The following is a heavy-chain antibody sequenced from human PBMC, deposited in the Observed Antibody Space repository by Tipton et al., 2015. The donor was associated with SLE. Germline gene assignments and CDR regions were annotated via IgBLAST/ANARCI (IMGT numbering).Heavy chain of an antibody. V-gene: IGHV4-38-2*02. Sequence: TLSLTCTVSGYSISRGYYWGWIRQPPGGGLEWLGSVSYSGSTNYNSSLKSRLTISVDTSKNQFSLKLSSVTAADTAVYYCARDVGGYNTGWFPYYFDYWGQGTLVTVSS. J-gene: IGHJ4*02. D-gene: IGHD2-8*02. CDR1: GYSISRGYY. CDR3: ARDVGGYNTGWFPYYFDY. CDR2: VSYSGST.